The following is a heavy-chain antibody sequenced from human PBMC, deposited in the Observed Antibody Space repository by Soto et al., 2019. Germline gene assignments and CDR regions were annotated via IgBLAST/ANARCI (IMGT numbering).Heavy chain of an antibody. V-gene: IGHV4-61*01. J-gene: IGHJ4*02. CDR1: GGSVSSGSYY. CDR3: AREVAAMGLFDY. CDR2: IYYSGST. D-gene: IGHD5-18*01. Sequence: PSETLSLTCTVSGGSVSSGSYYWSWIRQPPGKGLEWIGYIYYSGSTNYNPSLKSRVTISVDTSKNQFSLKLSSVTAADTAVYYCAREVAAMGLFDYWGQGTLVTAPQ.